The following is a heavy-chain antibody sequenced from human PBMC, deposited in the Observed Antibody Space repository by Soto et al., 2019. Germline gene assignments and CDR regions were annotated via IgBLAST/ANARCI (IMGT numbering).Heavy chain of an antibody. J-gene: IGHJ5*02. CDR1: GYTLTELS. CDR2: FDPEDGET. D-gene: IGHD1-7*01. V-gene: IGHV1-24*01. CDR3: ATDHGITGTKGWFDP. Sequence: ASVKVSCKVSGYTLTELSMHWVRQAPGKGLEWMGGFDPEDGETIYAQKFQGRVTMTEDTSTDTAYMELSSLRSEDTAVYYCATDHGITGTKGWFDPWGQGTLVTVSS.